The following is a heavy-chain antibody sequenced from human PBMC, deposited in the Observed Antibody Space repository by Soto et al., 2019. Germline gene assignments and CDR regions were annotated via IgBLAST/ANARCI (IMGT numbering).Heavy chain of an antibody. CDR1: GYTFTSYG. V-gene: IGHV1-18*01. CDR3: GRGGGNWNANFDD. J-gene: IGHJ4*02. CDR2: IGGYNGNT. Sequence: QVQLVQSGAEVKKPGASVKVSCKASGYTFTSYGMSWVRQAPGQGLEWMGWIGGYNGNTNYGQKLQGRVTMTTDTPTSSAYMELGSLRSNDTAVYYCGRGGGNWNANFDDWGQGTLVTVSS. D-gene: IGHD1-1*01.